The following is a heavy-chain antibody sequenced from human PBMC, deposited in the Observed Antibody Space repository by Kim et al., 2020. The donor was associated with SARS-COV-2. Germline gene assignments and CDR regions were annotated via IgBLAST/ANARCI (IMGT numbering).Heavy chain of an antibody. CDR3: ARDSERDSSGWYGNWFDP. V-gene: IGHV1-2*02. Sequence: ASVKFSCKASGYTFTGYYMHWVRQAPGQGLEWMGWINPNSGVTNYAQKFQGRVTMTRDTSISTAYMELSRLRSDDTAVYYCARDSERDSSGWYGNWFDPWGQGTLVTVSS. J-gene: IGHJ5*02. CDR2: INPNSGVT. D-gene: IGHD6-19*01. CDR1: GYTFTGYY.